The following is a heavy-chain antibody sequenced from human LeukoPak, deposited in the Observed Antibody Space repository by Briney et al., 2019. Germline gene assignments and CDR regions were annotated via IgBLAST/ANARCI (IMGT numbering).Heavy chain of an antibody. CDR1: GITFRSYG. V-gene: IGHV3-30*02. J-gene: IGHJ6*02. CDR2: IWYDGSNK. CDR3: AGLGMDV. Sequence: GGSLRLSCAASGITFRSYGMHWVRQAPGKGLEWVAFIWYDGSNKYYADSVKGRFTISRDNSKNTLYLQMNSLRAEDTAVYYCAGLGMDVWGQGTTVTVSS.